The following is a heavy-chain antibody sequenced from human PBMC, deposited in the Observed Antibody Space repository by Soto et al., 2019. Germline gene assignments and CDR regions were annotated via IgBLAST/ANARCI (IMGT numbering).Heavy chain of an antibody. Sequence: QVQLQESGPGLVKPSETLSLSCNVSGGSISGHYWSWVRQTPGKGLEWIGYIYYSGSTNYNPSLKILATISVDTSKNHFSPRLTSVTAADTAVYYCARGLYYDLIWNYYYMDVWGKGTTFTVSS. CDR3: ARGLYYDLIWNYYYMDV. V-gene: IGHV4-59*08. J-gene: IGHJ6*03. CDR2: IYYSGST. CDR1: GGSISGHY. D-gene: IGHD3-16*01.